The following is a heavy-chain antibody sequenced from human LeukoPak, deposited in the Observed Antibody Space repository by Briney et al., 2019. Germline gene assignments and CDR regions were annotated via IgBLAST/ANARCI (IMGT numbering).Heavy chain of an antibody. J-gene: IGHJ4*02. D-gene: IGHD2-21*02. CDR1: GGSISGYY. Sequence: SETLSLTCTVSGGSISGYYWGCIRQAAGKGLEWIGRIYSTGSSNYNPSLKSRVTMSIDTSRNQFSLKLSSVTAADTAIYYCAREHPTAIATDYWGQGTLVTVSS. CDR2: IYSTGSS. CDR3: AREHPTAIATDY. V-gene: IGHV4-4*07.